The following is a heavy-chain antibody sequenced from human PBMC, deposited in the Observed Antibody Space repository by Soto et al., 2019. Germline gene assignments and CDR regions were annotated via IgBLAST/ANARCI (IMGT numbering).Heavy chain of an antibody. Sequence: QVQLVESGGGVVQPGRSLRLSCAASGFTFSSYGMHWVRQAPGKGLEWVAVISYDGSNKYYADSVKGRFTISRDNPKNTLYLQMNSLRAEDTAVYYCSVVITSAPFDYWGQGTLVTVSS. D-gene: IGHD3-22*01. CDR2: ISYDGSNK. J-gene: IGHJ4*02. CDR3: SVVITSAPFDY. V-gene: IGHV3-30*03. CDR1: GFTFSSYG.